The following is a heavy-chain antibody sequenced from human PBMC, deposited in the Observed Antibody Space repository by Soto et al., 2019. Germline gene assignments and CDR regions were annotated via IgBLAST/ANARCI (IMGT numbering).Heavy chain of an antibody. CDR2: ISSSGSTI. V-gene: IGHV3-11*01. Sequence: GGSLRLSCAASGFTFSDYYMSWIRQAPGKGLEWVSYISSSGSTIYYADSVKGRFTISRDNAKNSLYLQMNSLRAEDTAVYYFARDGFEGADWDYYYYGMDVWGQGTTVTVSS. D-gene: IGHD1-26*01. CDR3: ARDGFEGADWDYYYYGMDV. J-gene: IGHJ6*02. CDR1: GFTFSDYY.